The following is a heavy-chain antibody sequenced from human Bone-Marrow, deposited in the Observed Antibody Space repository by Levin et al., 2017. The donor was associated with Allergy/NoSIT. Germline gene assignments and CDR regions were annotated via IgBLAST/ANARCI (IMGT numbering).Heavy chain of an antibody. CDR2: IWYDGSNQ. D-gene: IGHD1-1*01. Sequence: LSLTCAASGFIFSNYGMHWVRQAPGKGLEWVAAIWYDGSNQMYADSVKGRFSISRDNSDNTLYLQMNSLRDDDTGLYYCARGWNEVGYWGQGTLVTVSS. CDR1: GFIFSNYG. V-gene: IGHV3-33*01. J-gene: IGHJ4*02. CDR3: ARGWNEVGY.